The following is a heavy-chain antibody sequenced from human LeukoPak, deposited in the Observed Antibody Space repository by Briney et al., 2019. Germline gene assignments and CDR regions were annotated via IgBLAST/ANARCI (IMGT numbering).Heavy chain of an antibody. J-gene: IGHJ5*02. CDR2: IIPIFGTA. Sequence: SVKVSCKASGGTFSGYAISWVRQAPGQGLEWMGGIIPIFGTANYAQKFQGRVTITADESTSTAYMELSSLRSEDTAVYYCASNDYGDSGDWFDPWGQGTLVTVSS. V-gene: IGHV1-69*01. CDR1: GGTFSGYA. D-gene: IGHD4-17*01. CDR3: ASNDYGDSGDWFDP.